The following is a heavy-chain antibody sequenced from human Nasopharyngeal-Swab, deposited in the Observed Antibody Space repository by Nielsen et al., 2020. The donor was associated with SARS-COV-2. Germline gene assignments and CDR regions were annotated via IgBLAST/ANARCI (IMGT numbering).Heavy chain of an antibody. D-gene: IGHD7-27*01. CDR2: ISSSSSTI. J-gene: IGHJ6*02. V-gene: IGHV3-48*01. Sequence: GGSLRLSCAASGFTVSSNYMNWVRQAPGKGLEWVSYISSSSSTIYYADSVKGRFTISRDNAKNSLYLQMSILRAEDTAVYYCARDRSNWGSYYYYYGMDVWGQGTTVTVSS. CDR1: GFTVSSNY. CDR3: ARDRSNWGSYYYYYGMDV.